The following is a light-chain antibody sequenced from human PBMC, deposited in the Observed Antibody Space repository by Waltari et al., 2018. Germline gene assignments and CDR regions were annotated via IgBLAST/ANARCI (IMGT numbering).Light chain of an antibody. CDR3: QHYVRLPAT. CDR1: QSVSRS. CDR2: GAS. Sequence: IVLTQSPGTLSLSPVERVILSCRGSQSVSRSLAWYQQKPGQAPKLHIYGASNRATGIPERFTGSGSGTGFSLTSRSLEPEDFAIYFCQHYVRLPATFGQGTKVEIK. V-gene: IGKV3-20*01. J-gene: IGKJ1*01.